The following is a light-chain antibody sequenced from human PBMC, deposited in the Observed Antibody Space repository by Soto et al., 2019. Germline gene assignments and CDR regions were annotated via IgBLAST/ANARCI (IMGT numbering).Light chain of an antibody. Sequence: ESVLMQSPGTLSMTQGERAALSCRASQSVSSSYLAWYQQKPGQAPRLLIYGASSRATGIPDRFSGIGSGTDFTLTISSLEPEDFAVYYCQQYGSSLWTFGQGTKVDSK. V-gene: IGKV3-20*01. CDR3: QQYGSSLWT. CDR2: GAS. CDR1: QSVSSSY. J-gene: IGKJ1*01.